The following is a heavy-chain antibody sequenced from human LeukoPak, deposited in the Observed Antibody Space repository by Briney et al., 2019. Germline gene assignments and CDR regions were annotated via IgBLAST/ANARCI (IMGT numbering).Heavy chain of an antibody. D-gene: IGHD6-6*01. CDR3: AREAR. V-gene: IGHV3-7*01. J-gene: IGHJ4*02. Sequence: PGESLRLSCVASGFTFSRYWVSWVRQAPGKGLEWVASIKDDGSVKNYVDSVEGRFTISRDNAKNSLSLQMNSLRVEDTAVYYCAREARWGQGTLVSVSP. CDR1: GFTFSRYW. CDR2: IKDDGSVK.